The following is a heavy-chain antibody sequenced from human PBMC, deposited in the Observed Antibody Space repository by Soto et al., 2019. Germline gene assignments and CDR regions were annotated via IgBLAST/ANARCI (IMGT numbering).Heavy chain of an antibody. D-gene: IGHD2-15*01. CDR3: AKGESKYCSGGSCYNFDY. Sequence: GGSLRLSCAASGFTSSSYAMSWVRQAPGKGLEWVSAISGSGSSSYYAGSVKGRFTISRVNSKNTLYLQMNSLGAEDTAVYYCAKGESKYCSGGSCYNFDYWGQGIQVTVSS. CDR1: GFTSSSYA. CDR2: ISGSGSSS. J-gene: IGHJ4*02. V-gene: IGHV3-23*01.